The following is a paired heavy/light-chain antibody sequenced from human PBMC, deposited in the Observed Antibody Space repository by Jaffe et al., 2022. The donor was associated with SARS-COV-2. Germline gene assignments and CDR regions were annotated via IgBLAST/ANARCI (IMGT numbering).Heavy chain of an antibody. D-gene: IGHD3-16*01. V-gene: IGHV1-18*01. Sequence: QVQLVQSGAEVKKPGASVKVSCKASGYTFTNYGISWVRQAPGQGLEWMGWISAYNGNTNYAQKLQGRVTMTTDTSTSTAYMELRSLRSDDTAVYYCARDPAPPGDDYVWGIPTVGMDVWGRGTTVTVSS. CDR3: ARDPAPPGDDYVWGIPTVGMDV. J-gene: IGHJ6*02. CDR2: ISAYNGNT. CDR1: GYTFTNYG.
Light chain of an antibody. CDR2: EVS. J-gene: IGLJ3*02. Sequence: QSALTQPASVSGSPGQSITISCTGTSSDVGGYNYVSWYQQHPGKAPKLMIYEVSNRPSGVSNRFSGSKSGNTASLTISGLQAEDEADYYCSSYTSSSTWVFGGGTKLTVL. V-gene: IGLV2-14*01. CDR3: SSYTSSSTWV. CDR1: SSDVGGYNY.